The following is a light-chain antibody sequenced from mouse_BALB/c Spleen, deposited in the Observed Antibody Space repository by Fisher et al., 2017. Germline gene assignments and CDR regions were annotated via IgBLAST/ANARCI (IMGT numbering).Light chain of an antibody. V-gene: IGKV4-55*01. CDR2: DTS. CDR1: SSVSY. CDR3: QQWSSYPPWT. J-gene: IGKJ1*01. Sequence: IVMTQTPAIMSASPGEKVTMTCSASSSVSYMYWYQQKPGSSPRLLIYDTSNLASGVPVRFSGSGSGTSYSLTISRMEAEDAATYYCQQWSSYPPWTFGGGTKLEIK.